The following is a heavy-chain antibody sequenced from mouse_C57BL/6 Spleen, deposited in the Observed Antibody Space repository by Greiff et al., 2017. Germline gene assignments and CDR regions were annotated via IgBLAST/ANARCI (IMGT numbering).Heavy chain of an antibody. V-gene: IGHV1-50*01. D-gene: IGHD1-1*01. CDR3: ASYYGSYYAMDY. Sequence: VQLQQSGAELVKPGASVKLSCKASGYTFTSYWMQWVKQRPGQGLEWIGEIDPSDSYTNYNQKFKGKATLTVDTSSSTAYMQLSSLTSEDSAVYYCASYYGSYYAMDYWGQGTSVTVSS. CDR2: IDPSDSYT. CDR1: GYTFTSYW. J-gene: IGHJ4*01.